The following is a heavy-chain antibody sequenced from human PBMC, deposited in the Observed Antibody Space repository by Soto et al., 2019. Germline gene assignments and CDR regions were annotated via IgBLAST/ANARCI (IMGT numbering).Heavy chain of an antibody. CDR1: GFTFSSYW. V-gene: IGHV3-74*01. CDR3: VRGEGGWETY. CDR2: INSDGSST. J-gene: IGHJ4*02. Sequence: EVQLMESGGGLVQPGGSLRLSCAVSGFTFSSYWMHWVRQAPGKGLVWVSRINSDGSSTTYADSVKGRFTISRDNAKNTLYLQMNSLRAEDTAVYYCVRGEGGWETYWGQGTLVTVSS. D-gene: IGHD6-19*01.